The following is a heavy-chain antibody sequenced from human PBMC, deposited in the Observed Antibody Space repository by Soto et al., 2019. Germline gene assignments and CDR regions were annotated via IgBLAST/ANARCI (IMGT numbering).Heavy chain of an antibody. J-gene: IGHJ4*02. CDR1: GYTFTHYY. D-gene: IGHD6-13*01. Sequence: QVQLVQSGAEVKKPGASGKLSCRTSGYTFTHYYIHWVRQAPGQGLEWLGLINPASGRTNYAQDLQGRVSLNMDTSTSTVYMARGGLGAEDTAIFYCARALAAGDHWGQGTLVTVSS. CDR3: ARALAAGDH. CDR2: INPASGRT. V-gene: IGHV1-46*01.